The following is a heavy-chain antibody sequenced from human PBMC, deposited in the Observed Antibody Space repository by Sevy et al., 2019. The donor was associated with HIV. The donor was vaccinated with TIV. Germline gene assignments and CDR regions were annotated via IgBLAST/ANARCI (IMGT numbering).Heavy chain of an antibody. CDR1: GFTFSSYS. V-gene: IGHV3-48*01. D-gene: IGHD3-10*01. CDR3: ARELYYYYGSGSYYHDAFDI. J-gene: IGHJ3*02. CDR2: ISSSSSTI. Sequence: GSLRLSCAASGFTFSSYSMNWVRQAPGKGLEWVSYISSSSSTIYYADSVKGRFTISRDNAKNSLYLQMNSLRAEDTAVYYCARELYYYYGSGSYYHDAFDIWGQGTMVTVSS.